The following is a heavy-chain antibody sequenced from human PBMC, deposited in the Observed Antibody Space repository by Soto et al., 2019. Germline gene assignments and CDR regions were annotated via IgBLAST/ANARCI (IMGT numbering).Heavy chain of an antibody. CDR3: ARRHGLGAFDI. CDR2: ISGYTGHT. CDR1: GYTFTRYG. J-gene: IGHJ3*02. D-gene: IGHD3-10*01. V-gene: IGHV1-18*04. Sequence: QVQLVQSGAEVKKPGASVKVSCKASGYTFTRYGITWVRQAPGQGLEWMGWISGYTGHTNTAQKRQGRVTMTTDKATSTAYMELRSLKSDDTAVYYCARRHGLGAFDIWGQGTMVTVSS.